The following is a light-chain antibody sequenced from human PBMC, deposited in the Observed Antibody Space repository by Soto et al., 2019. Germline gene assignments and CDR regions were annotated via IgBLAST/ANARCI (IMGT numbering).Light chain of an antibody. CDR2: KVS. CDR1: TGDVGGNKY. V-gene: IGLV2-14*01. Sequence: TRPASVSGTPGQAITIAYTGTTGDVGGNKYVSWYQQYPGKVPKLLINKVSNRPSGVSNRFSGSKSGNTASLTISGLLSEDEADYFCTSSSSDSLYVFGTGTKVTVL. CDR3: TSSSSDSLYV. J-gene: IGLJ1*01.